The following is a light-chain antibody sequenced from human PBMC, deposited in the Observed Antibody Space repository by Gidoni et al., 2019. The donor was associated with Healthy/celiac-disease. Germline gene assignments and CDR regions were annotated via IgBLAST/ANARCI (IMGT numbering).Light chain of an antibody. CDR3: NSRDSSGNHVV. CDR2: GKN. Sequence: SSELTQDPAVSVALGQTVRITCQGDSHRSYYASWYQQKPGQAPVLVIYGKNNRPSGIPDRFSGSSSGNTASLTITGAQAEDEADCYCNSRDSSGNHVVFGGGTKLTVL. CDR1: SHRSYY. V-gene: IGLV3-19*01. J-gene: IGLJ2*01.